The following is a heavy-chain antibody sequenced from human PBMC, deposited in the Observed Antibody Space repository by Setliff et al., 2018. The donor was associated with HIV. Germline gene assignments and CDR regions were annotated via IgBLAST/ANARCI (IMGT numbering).Heavy chain of an antibody. Sequence: SETLSLTCTVYGDSMNSVSYSWAWLRQSAGKGPEWIGHVYARGSANYNPSLTSRVTISVPTSKNQFSLNLNSVTAADTATYYCARAKTIGSSALFLDPWGQGTPVTVSS. CDR1: GDSMNSVSYS. V-gene: IGHV4-61*09. CDR3: ARAKTIGSSALFLDP. J-gene: IGHJ5*02. D-gene: IGHD2-2*03. CDR2: VYARGSA.